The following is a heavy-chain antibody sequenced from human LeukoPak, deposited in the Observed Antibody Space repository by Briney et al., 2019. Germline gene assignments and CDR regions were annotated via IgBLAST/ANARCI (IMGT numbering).Heavy chain of an antibody. CDR2: MNPNSGNT. Sequence: AASVKVSCKASGYTFTSYDINWVRQATGQGLEWMGWMNPNSGNTGYAQKFQGRVTMTRNTSISTAYMELSSLGSEDTAVYYCARAGVPAAEGEDYWGQGTLVTVSS. V-gene: IGHV1-8*01. J-gene: IGHJ4*02. D-gene: IGHD2-2*01. CDR3: ARAGVPAAEGEDY. CDR1: GYTFTSYD.